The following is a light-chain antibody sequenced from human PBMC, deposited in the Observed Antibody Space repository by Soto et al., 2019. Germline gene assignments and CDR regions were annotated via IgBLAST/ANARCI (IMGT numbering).Light chain of an antibody. CDR1: QSVTYSY. Sequence: EIVLTQSPGTLSLSPGERATLSCRASQSVTYSYLAWYQQKPGQAPRLLIYDESSRATGIPDRFSGSGSGTDFTLTISRLEPEDFAGYYCQLYGSSPYTFGQRTKLEIK. V-gene: IGKV3-20*01. CDR2: DES. CDR3: QLYGSSPYT. J-gene: IGKJ2*01.